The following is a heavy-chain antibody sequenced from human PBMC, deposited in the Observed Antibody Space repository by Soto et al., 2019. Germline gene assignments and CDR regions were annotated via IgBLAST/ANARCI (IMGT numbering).Heavy chain of an antibody. CDR3: ARQAPQMSGPFDI. J-gene: IGHJ3*02. CDR1: GYSFTSYW. CDR2: IYPGDSDT. Sequence: PGESLKISCKGSGYSFTSYWIGWVRQMPGKGLEWMGIIYPGDSDTRYSPSFQGQVTISADKSISTAYLQWSSLKASDTAVYYCARQAPQMSGPFDIWGQGTMVTVSS. V-gene: IGHV5-51*01.